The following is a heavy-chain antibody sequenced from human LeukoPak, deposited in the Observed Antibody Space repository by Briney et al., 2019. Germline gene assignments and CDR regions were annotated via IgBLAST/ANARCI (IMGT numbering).Heavy chain of an antibody. CDR2: IWYDGSNK. J-gene: IGHJ4*02. CDR3: ARGFDDSSGYYFDY. CDR1: GFTFSSYG. V-gene: IGHV3-33*01. D-gene: IGHD3-22*01. Sequence: GGSLRLSCAASGFTFSSYGMHWVRQAPGKGLEWVAVIWYDGSNKYYADSVKGRFTISRDNSKNTLYLQMNSLRAEDTAVYYRARGFDDSSGYYFDYWGQGTLVTVSS.